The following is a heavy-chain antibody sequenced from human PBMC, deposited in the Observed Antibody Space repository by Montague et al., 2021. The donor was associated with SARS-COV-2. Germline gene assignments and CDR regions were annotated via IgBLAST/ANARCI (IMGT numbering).Heavy chain of an antibody. J-gene: IGHJ4*02. Sequence: SLRLSCAASGFTFGTYAMSWVRQAPGQGLVWVSAIGGSGVGSYYSDSVKGRFTISRDNSKNTLYLRTDSLRVDDTAIYYCAKSVDSGGYNYERGADYWGQGTVVTGSS. V-gene: IGHV3-23*01. CDR1: GFTFGTYA. CDR3: AKSVDSGGYNYERGADY. CDR2: IGGSGVGS. D-gene: IGHD3-22*01.